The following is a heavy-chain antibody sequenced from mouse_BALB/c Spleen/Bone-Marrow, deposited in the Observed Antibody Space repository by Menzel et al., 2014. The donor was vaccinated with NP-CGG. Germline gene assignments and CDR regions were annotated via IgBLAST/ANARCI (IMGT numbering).Heavy chain of an antibody. J-gene: IGHJ2*01. D-gene: IGHD2-4*01. CDR1: GISITTGNYR. CDR2: IYYSGTI. V-gene: IGHV3-5*02. CDR3: ARGAMITTGYFDY. Sequence: EVKLQESGPGLVKPSQTVSLTCTVTGISITTGNYRWSWIRQFPGNKLEWIGYIYYSGTITYNQSLTSRTTITRDTSKNQFFLEMNSLTAEDTATYYCARGAMITTGYFDYWGQGTTLTVSS.